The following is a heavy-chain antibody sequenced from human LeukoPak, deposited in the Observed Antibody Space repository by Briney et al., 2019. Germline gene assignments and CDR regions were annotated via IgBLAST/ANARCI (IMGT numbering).Heavy chain of an antibody. D-gene: IGHD3-16*01. CDR2: IVVGSGNT. J-gene: IGHJ6*02. CDR3: AAVPGFWGGEYYYYYGMDV. CDR1: GFTFTSSA. Sequence: SVKVSCKASGFTFTSSAMQWVRQARGQRLEWIGWIVVGSGNTNYAQKFQERVTITRDMSTSTAYMELSSLRSEDTAVYYCAAVPGFWGGEYYYYYGMDVWGQGTTVTVSS. V-gene: IGHV1-58*02.